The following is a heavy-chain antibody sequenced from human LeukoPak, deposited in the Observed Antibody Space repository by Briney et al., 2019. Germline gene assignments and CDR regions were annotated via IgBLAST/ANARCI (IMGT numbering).Heavy chain of an antibody. CDR1: GGTFSSYA. V-gene: IGHV1-69*04. Sequence: SVKVSCKASGGTFSSYAISWVRQAPGQGLEWMGRIIPILGIANYAQKFQGRVTMTEDTSTDTAYMELSSLRSEDTAVYYCATDDRDGYNNWGQGTLVTVSS. D-gene: IGHD5-24*01. CDR2: IIPILGIA. CDR3: ATDDRDGYNN. J-gene: IGHJ4*02.